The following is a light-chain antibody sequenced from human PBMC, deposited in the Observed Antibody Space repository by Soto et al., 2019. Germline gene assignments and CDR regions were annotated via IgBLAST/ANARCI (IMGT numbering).Light chain of an antibody. CDR1: SSDVGGYDY. V-gene: IGLV2-8*01. CDR3: SSYAGRTLYV. J-gene: IGLJ1*01. Sequence: QSALTQPPCASLSPGQSVTISCTGTSSDVGGYDYVSWYQQRPGKAPKLLIHEVTKRPSGVPDRFSGSKSGNTASLTVSGLQAEDEADYYCSSYAGRTLYVFGTGTKVTVL. CDR2: EVT.